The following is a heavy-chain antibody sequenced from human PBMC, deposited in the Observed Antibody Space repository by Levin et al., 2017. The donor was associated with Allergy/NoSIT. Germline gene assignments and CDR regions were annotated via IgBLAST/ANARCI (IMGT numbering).Heavy chain of an antibody. CDR1: GFSLTTSGVG. CDR2: IYWDNDK. J-gene: IGHJ4*02. D-gene: IGHD1-1*01. CDR3: AHRRGGYSWNGGYFDQ. Sequence: SGPTLVKPTQTLTLTCSFSGFSLTTSGVGVGWIRPPPGKALECLALIYWDNDKRYSPSLRSRLTISKDTSKNQVVLTMTNMDPVDTATYFCAHRRGGYSWNGGYFDQWGQGTLVTVSS. V-gene: IGHV2-5*02.